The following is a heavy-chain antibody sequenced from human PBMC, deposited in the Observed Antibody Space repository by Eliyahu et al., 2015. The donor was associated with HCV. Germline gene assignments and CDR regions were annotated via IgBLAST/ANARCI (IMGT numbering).Heavy chain of an antibody. CDR1: GFIFNXAW. CDR3: ATEKEDFWSSFYRGFNV. Sequence: EVQLVESGGGLVXPGGSLRLSCSASGFIFNXAWXGGVGQAPGKGLEXVGRIKSKTDGEXTDYAAPVKGRFTISRDXSKKMLYLQMNSLKSEDTGVYYCATEKEDFWSSFYRGFNVWGQGTTVIVSS. V-gene: IGHV3-15*01. D-gene: IGHD3-3*01. J-gene: IGHJ6*02. CDR2: IKSKTDGEXT.